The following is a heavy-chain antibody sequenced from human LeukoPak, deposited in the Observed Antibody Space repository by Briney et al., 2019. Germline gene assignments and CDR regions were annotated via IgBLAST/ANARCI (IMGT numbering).Heavy chain of an antibody. CDR2: INPNSGGT. CDR3: ARNGQQLVTYGNPYYYYYYMDV. J-gene: IGHJ6*03. D-gene: IGHD6-13*01. CDR1: GYIFTDYY. V-gene: IGHV1-2*06. Sequence: GASVKVSCKASGYIFTDYYMHWVRQAPGQELGWMGRINPNSGGTNYAQKFQGRVTMTRDTSISTAYMELSRLRSDDTAVYYCARNGQQLVTYGNPYYYYYYMDVWGKGTTVTVSS.